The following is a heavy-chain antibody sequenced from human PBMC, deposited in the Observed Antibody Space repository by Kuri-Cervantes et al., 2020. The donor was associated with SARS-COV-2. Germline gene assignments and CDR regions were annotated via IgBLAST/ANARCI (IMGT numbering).Heavy chain of an antibody. V-gene: IGHV4-38-2*01. Sequence: SETLSLTCAVSGYSISSGYYWGWIRQPPGKGLEWIGSIYHSGSTYYNPSLKSRVTISVDTSKNQFSLKLSSVTAADTAVYYCARRPPLQRWFDPWGQGTLVTVSS. CDR2: IYHSGST. CDR3: ARRPPLQRWFDP. D-gene: IGHD5-18*01. J-gene: IGHJ5*02. CDR1: GYSISSGYY.